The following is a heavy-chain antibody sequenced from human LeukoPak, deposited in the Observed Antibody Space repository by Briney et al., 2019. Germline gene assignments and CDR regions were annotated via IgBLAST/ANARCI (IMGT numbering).Heavy chain of an antibody. CDR3: ARDFGETSLPNWFDP. CDR1: GMSLTSRHY. J-gene: IGHJ5*02. Sequence: SETLSLTCSVSGMSLTSRHYWGWIRPPPGKGLEWIGSTSHSDSPYYNPSLESRVTISLDTSRNQFSLKLTSVTAADTAVYYCARDFGETSLPNWFDPWGQGTLVIVSS. D-gene: IGHD3-16*01. CDR2: TSHSDSP. V-gene: IGHV4-38-2*02.